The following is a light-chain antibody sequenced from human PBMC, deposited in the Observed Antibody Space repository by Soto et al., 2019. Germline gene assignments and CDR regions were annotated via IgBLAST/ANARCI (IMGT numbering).Light chain of an antibody. Sequence: EIVMTQSPATLSVSPGERATLSCRASQSVSSNLAWYQQKPGQAPRLLIYDASTRATGIPARFSGSGSGTEFTLTISRLQSEDFAFYYCQQFHYWWTFGQGTKVDIK. CDR3: QQFHYWWT. CDR1: QSVSSN. V-gene: IGKV3-15*01. CDR2: DAS. J-gene: IGKJ1*01.